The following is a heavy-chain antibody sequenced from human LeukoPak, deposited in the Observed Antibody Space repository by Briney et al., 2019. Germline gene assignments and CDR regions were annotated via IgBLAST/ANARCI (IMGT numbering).Heavy chain of an antibody. J-gene: IGHJ5*02. CDR2: IIPIFGTA. Sequence: SVKVSCKASGGTFSSYAISWVRQAPGQGLEWMGGIIPIFGTANYAQKFQGRVTITTDESTSTAYMELSSLRSEDTAVYYCASTAARTRGKWLDPWGQGTVVTVSS. CDR3: ASTAARTRGKWLDP. D-gene: IGHD3-10*01. CDR1: GGTFSSYA. V-gene: IGHV1-69*05.